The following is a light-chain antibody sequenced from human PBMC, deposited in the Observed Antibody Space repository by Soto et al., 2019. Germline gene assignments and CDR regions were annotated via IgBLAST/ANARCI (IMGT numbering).Light chain of an antibody. CDR3: NSYTSSSTLV. V-gene: IGLV2-14*01. J-gene: IGLJ3*02. CDR1: SSDVGGYNY. CDR2: EVS. Sequence: QSALTQPASVSGSPGQSITISCTGTSSDVGGYNYVSWYQQHPGKAPKLMIYEVSNRPSGVSHRFSGSKSGNTASLTISGLQAEDEAHYYCNSYTSSSTLVFGGGTKLTVL.